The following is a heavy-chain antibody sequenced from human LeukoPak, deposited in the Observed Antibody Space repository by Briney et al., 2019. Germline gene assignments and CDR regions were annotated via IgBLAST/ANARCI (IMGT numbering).Heavy chain of an antibody. V-gene: IGHV3-23*01. Sequence: GGSLRLSCAASGFTFSNAWMSWFRQAPGKGLEWVSAISGSGGSTYYADSVKGRFTISRDNSKNTLYLQMNSLRAEDTAVYYCAKGVLAAAGKYYYYGMDVWGQGTTVTVSS. CDR1: GFTFSNAW. CDR3: AKGVLAAAGKYYYYGMDV. CDR2: ISGSGGST. J-gene: IGHJ6*02. D-gene: IGHD6-13*01.